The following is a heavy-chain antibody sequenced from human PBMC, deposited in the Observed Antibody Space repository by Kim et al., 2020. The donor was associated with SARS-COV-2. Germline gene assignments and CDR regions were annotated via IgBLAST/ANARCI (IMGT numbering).Heavy chain of an antibody. J-gene: IGHJ6*02. CDR3: AIITMVRGVIITTARDYGMDV. Sequence: SVKVSCKASGGTFSSYAISWVRQAPGQGLEWMGGIIPIFGTANYAQKFQGRVTITADESTSTAYMELSSLRSEDTAVYYCAIITMVRGVIITTARDYGMDVLGQGTTVTGSS. V-gene: IGHV1-69*13. CDR1: GGTFSSYA. CDR2: IIPIFGTA. D-gene: IGHD3-10*01.